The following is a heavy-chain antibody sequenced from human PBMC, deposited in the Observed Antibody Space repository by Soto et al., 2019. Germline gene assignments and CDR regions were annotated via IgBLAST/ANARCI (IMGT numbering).Heavy chain of an antibody. CDR2: IYYSGST. V-gene: IGHV4-59*01. CDR1: GGSLGGYD. D-gene: IGHD6-19*01. J-gene: IGHJ4*02. CDR3: ARVRWTVAGPGHFDY. Sequence: PLETLCLTCRVSGGSLGGYDGSWIRPPPGKGLEWIGYIYYSGSTNYNPSLKSRVTISVDTSKNQFSLKLSSVTAADTAVYYCARVRWTVAGPGHFDYWGQGTLVTVSS.